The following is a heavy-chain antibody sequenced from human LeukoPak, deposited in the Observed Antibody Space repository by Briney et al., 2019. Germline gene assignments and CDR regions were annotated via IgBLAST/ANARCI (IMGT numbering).Heavy chain of an antibody. Sequence: SETLSLTCAVYGGSFSGYYWSWIRQPPGKGLEWIGEINHSGSSNYNPSLKSRVTISVDTSKNQFSLKLSSVTAADTAVYYCARARISGSLPRPSFDPWGQGTLVTVSS. CDR1: GGSFSGYY. J-gene: IGHJ5*02. CDR2: INHSGSS. D-gene: IGHD3-10*01. V-gene: IGHV4-34*01. CDR3: ARARISGSLPRPSFDP.